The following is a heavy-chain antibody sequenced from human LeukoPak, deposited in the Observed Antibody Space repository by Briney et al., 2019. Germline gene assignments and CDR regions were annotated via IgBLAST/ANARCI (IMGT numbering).Heavy chain of an antibody. Sequence: PSETLSLTCTVSGGSISSGDYYWSWIRQPPGKGLEWIGHIYYSGSTNYSPSLKSRVTISVDTSKNQFSLKLSSVTAADTAVYYCASMVRGAKGVDYWGQGTLVTVSS. V-gene: IGHV4-61*08. CDR3: ASMVRGAKGVDY. D-gene: IGHD3-10*01. J-gene: IGHJ4*02. CDR1: GGSISSGDYY. CDR2: IYYSGST.